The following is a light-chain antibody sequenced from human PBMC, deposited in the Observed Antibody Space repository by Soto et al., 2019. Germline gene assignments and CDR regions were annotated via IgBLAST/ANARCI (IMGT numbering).Light chain of an antibody. Sequence: DLVMTQSPLSLPVTPGEPASISCRSSQSLLHSNGYKYLDWYLQKPGQSPQLLIYLVSNRASGVPDRFSGSGSGTDFTLKISRVEAEDVGVYYCMQALQTPYTFGQGTKLEIK. J-gene: IGKJ2*01. CDR3: MQALQTPYT. V-gene: IGKV2-28*01. CDR1: QSLLHSNGYKY. CDR2: LVS.